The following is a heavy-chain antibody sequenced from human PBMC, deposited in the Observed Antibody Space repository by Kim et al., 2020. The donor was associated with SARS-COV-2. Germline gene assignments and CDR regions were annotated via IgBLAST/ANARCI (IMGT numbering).Heavy chain of an antibody. CDR3: ARQAGAFGGVIDSNYYYYYMDV. V-gene: IGHV3-21*01. D-gene: IGHD3-16*02. Sequence: GGSLRLSCAASGFTFSSYSMNWVRQAPGKGLEWVSSISSSSSYIYYADSVKGRFTISRDNAKNSLYLQMNSLRAEDTAVYYCARQAGAFGGVIDSNYYYYYMDVWGKGTTVTVSS. CDR1: GFTFSSYS. CDR2: ISSSSSYI. J-gene: IGHJ6*03.